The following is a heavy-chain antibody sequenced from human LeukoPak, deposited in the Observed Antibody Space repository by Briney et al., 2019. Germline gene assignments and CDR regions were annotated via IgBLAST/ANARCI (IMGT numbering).Heavy chain of an antibody. CDR3: TTDPQQLAFYYFDY. CDR1: VFTFSNAW. CDR2: IKSKTDGGTT. J-gene: IGHJ4*02. V-gene: IGHV3-15*01. Sequence: GGALRLSCAASVFTFSNAWMSWGRQAPGKGLEWVGRIKSKTDGGTTYYAAPGKGRFTIPRDDSKNTLYTQMHRLNTEDTAVYYCTTDPQQLAFYYFDYWGQGTLVTVSS. D-gene: IGHD6-13*01.